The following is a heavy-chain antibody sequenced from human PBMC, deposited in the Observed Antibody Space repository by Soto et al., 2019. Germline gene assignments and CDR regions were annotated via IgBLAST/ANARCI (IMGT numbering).Heavy chain of an antibody. Sequence: EVQLLESGGGLVQPGGSLRLSCAASGFTFNSYAMHWVRQAPGKGLEWVSGISGFSAGSASTYFADSVKGRFIISRDNSNNTLYLQLNNLRAEDTALYYCARVPLFFGLEAFDFWGHGTLVTVSS. CDR1: GFTFNSYA. CDR3: ARVPLFFGLEAFDF. CDR2: ISGFSAGSAST. V-gene: IGHV3-23*01. D-gene: IGHD3-10*01. J-gene: IGHJ3*01.